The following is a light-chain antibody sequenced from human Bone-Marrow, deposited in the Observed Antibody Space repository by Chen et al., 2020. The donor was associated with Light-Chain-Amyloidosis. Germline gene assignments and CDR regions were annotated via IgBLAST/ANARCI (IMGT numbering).Light chain of an antibody. CDR2: EVT. CDR1: SSDVGGDNH. Sequence: QSPLTQPSSVSGSPCQSITTSCTGTSSDVGGDNHVSWYQQHPDKAPKLMIYEVTNRPSWFPDRFSGSKSDNTASLTISGLQTEDEADYFCSSYTITNTLVFGSGTRVTVL. CDR3: SSYTITNTLV. V-gene: IGLV2-14*01. J-gene: IGLJ1*01.